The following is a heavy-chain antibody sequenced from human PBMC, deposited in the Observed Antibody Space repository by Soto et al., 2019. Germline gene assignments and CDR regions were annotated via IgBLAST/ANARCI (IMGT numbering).Heavy chain of an antibody. Sequence: XSVKVSCKASGYTFTGYYMHWVRQAPGQGLEWMGWINPNSGGTNYAQKFQGRVTMTRDTSISTAYMELSRLRSDDTAVYYCARDNYDFWSGYRQNYGMDVWGQGTTVTV. D-gene: IGHD3-3*01. CDR2: INPNSGGT. CDR3: ARDNYDFWSGYRQNYGMDV. J-gene: IGHJ6*02. V-gene: IGHV1-2*02. CDR1: GYTFTGYY.